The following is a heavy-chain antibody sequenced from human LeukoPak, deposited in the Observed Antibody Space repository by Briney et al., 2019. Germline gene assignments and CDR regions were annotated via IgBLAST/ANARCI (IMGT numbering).Heavy chain of an antibody. J-gene: IGHJ4*02. V-gene: IGHV3-23*01. Sequence: GGSLRLSCAASGFTFYTYGMHWVRQAPGKGLEWISTFSESSGSAHYADSVKGRFTISRDISKNTLYLQMNSLRAEDTAVYYCARDPSRSWWGYFDYWGQGALVTVSS. D-gene: IGHD6-13*01. CDR3: ARDPSRSWWGYFDY. CDR1: GFTFYTYG. CDR2: FSESSGSA.